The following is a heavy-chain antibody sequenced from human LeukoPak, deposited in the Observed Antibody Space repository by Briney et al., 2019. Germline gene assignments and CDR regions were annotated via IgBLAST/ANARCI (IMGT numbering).Heavy chain of an antibody. J-gene: IGHJ6*02. CDR3: ALLRYFDWSYGLDV. Sequence: ASVKVSCKVSGYTLTELSMHWVRQAPGKGLEWMGGFDPEDGETIYAQKFRGRVTMTEDTSTDTAYMELSSLRSEDTAVYYCALLRYFDWSYGLDVWGQGTTVTVSS. CDR2: FDPEDGET. CDR1: GYTLTELS. V-gene: IGHV1-24*01. D-gene: IGHD3-9*01.